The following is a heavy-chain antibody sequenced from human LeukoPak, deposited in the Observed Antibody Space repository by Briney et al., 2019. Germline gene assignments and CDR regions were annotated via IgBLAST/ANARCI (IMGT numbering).Heavy chain of an antibody. J-gene: IGHJ4*02. Sequence: GESLQISCQGSGYNFSSYWIGWVRPMPGKGLEWMGIIYPDDSDIRYSPSFQGQVTISTDKSINTAYLQWSSLKASDTAMYYCASQVKIEMATIWYWGQGTLVTVSS. V-gene: IGHV5-51*01. CDR2: IYPDDSDI. CDR3: ASQVKIEMATIWY. CDR1: GYNFSSYW. D-gene: IGHD5-24*01.